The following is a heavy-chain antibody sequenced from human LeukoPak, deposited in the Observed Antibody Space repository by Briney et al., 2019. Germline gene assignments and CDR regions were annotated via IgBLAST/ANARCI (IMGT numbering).Heavy chain of an antibody. J-gene: IGHJ4*02. Sequence: ASVKVSCKASGYIFTSHGISWVRQAPGQGLEWMGWISAYSGNTNFAQNLQGRVTLTIDSSTGTAYMELRSLRSDDTAVYYCARDGQGAPRKQSEYWGQGTLVTVSS. CDR2: ISAYSGNT. CDR1: GYIFTSHG. V-gene: IGHV1-18*04. D-gene: IGHD1-14*01. CDR3: ARDGQGAPRKQSEY.